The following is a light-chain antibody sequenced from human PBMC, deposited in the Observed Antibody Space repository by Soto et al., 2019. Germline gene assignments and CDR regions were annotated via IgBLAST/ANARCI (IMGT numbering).Light chain of an antibody. CDR2: AAS. CDR3: QKYNSAPPYT. V-gene: IGKV1-27*01. Sequence: DIQMTQSPSSLSASVGDRVTITCRASQGISNYLAWYQQKPGKVPKLLIYAASTVQSGVPSRFSGSGSGTDFTLTISSLQPEAVAPYYCQKYNSAPPYTFGQGTKLEIK. CDR1: QGISNY. J-gene: IGKJ2*01.